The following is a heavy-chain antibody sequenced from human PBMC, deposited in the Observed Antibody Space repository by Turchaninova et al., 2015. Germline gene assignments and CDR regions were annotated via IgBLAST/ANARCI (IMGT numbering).Heavy chain of an antibody. CDR2: ISGRGGST. CDR3: ARDPEYFPSLLDY. V-gene: IGHV3-23*01. J-gene: IGHJ4*02. D-gene: IGHD6-6*01. Sequence: EVQLLESGGGLVQPGGSLRLSCAASGFIFSSYAMSWVRQAPGKGRGWVTDISGRGGSTYRAVPMKCGFTISRDNSKNTLYLQMNSLGAEDTAVYYCARDPEYFPSLLDYWGQGTLVTVSS. CDR1: GFIFSSYA.